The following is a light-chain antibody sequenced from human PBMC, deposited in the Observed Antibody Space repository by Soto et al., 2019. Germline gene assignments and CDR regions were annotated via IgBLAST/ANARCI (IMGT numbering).Light chain of an antibody. CDR2: GAS. V-gene: IGKV3D-15*01. CDR3: QQYDDCLRVT. J-gene: IGKJ4*01. Sequence: EIVMTQSPATLSVSPGERATLSCRASQSVNIYLAWYQQKPGQAPRLLIFGASSRATGIPARFSGSGSGTEFNLTISSLQSEYFAVYFCQQYDDCLRVTFGGGTKVDIK. CDR1: QSVNIY.